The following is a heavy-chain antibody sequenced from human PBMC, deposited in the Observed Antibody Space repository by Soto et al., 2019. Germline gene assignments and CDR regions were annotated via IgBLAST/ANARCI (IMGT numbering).Heavy chain of an antibody. CDR3: ARALKASSWYYYYGMDV. CDR1: GFTFSSYG. CDR2: IWYDGSNK. D-gene: IGHD6-13*01. J-gene: IGHJ6*02. V-gene: IGHV3-33*01. Sequence: GGSLRLSCAASGFTFSSYGMHWVRQAPGKGLEWVAVIWYDGSNKYYADSVKGRFTISRDNSKNTLYLQMNSLRAEDTAVYYCARALKASSWYYYYGMDVWGQGTTVTVSS.